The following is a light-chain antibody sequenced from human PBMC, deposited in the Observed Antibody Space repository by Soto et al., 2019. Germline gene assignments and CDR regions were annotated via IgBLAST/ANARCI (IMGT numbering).Light chain of an antibody. CDR2: EVN. Sequence: QSVLTQPASVSGSPGQSITISCTGTSSDFGNYNLVSWYQQHPGKVPKLILFEVNKRPSGVSGRFSGSKSGNTASLTISGLQAEDEADYYCTSYAGDNNYLFGTGTKVTVL. CDR3: TSYAGDNNYL. V-gene: IGLV2-23*02. J-gene: IGLJ1*01. CDR1: SSDFGNYNL.